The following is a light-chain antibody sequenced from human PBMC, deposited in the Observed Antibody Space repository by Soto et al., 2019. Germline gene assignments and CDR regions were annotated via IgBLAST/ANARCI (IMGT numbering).Light chain of an antibody. J-gene: IGKJ5*01. CDR1: QDVGKW. CDR3: QQADSFPIT. Sequence: DIQMTQSNPSVSASVGDRVTITCRASQDVGKWLAWYQQKPGKAPTLLIHGASSLQSGVPPRYSGSGYGTDFTLTISSLQPEDFATYYCQQADSFPITFGQGTRLEIK. CDR2: GAS. V-gene: IGKV1-12*01.